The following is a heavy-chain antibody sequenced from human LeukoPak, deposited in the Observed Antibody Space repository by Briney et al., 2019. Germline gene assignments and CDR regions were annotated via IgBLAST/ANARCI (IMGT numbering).Heavy chain of an antibody. Sequence: SETLSLTCTVSGGSISSYYWSWIRQPPGKGLEWIGYIYCSGTTNYNPSLKSRVTISVDTSKNQFSLKLSSVTAADTAVYYCARARAIVAPFDYWGQGTLVTVSS. D-gene: IGHD5-12*01. J-gene: IGHJ4*02. CDR3: ARARAIVAPFDY. CDR2: IYCSGTT. V-gene: IGHV4-59*01. CDR1: GGSISSYY.